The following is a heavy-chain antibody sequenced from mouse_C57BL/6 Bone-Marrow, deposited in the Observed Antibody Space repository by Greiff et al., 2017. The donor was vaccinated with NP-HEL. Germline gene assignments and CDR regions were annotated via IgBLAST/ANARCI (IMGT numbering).Heavy chain of an antibody. Sequence: QVQLQQPGAELVKPGASVKLSCKASGYTFTSYWMQWVKQRPGQGLEWIGEIDPSDSYTNYNQKFKGKATLTVDTSSSTAYMQLSSLTSEDSEVYYCARMDDDDWYFDVWGTGTTVTVSS. J-gene: IGHJ1*03. CDR1: GYTFTSYW. CDR3: ARMDDDDWYFDV. V-gene: IGHV1-50*01. D-gene: IGHD2-12*01. CDR2: IDPSDSYT.